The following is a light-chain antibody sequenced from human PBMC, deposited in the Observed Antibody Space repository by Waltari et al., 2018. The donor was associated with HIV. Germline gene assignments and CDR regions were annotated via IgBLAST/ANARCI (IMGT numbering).Light chain of an antibody. CDR3: QSADSSGTHVV. CDR1: ALPKQY. CDR2: KDT. J-gene: IGLJ2*01. V-gene: IGLV3-25*03. Sequence: SYDLTQPPSVSVSPGQTARITCSGDALPKQYAYWYQQKSGQAPRLIIFKDTERPAGIPELFSGSTSGTTVSLTIRGVQAEDEAAYHCQSADSSGTHVVFGGGTKLTV.